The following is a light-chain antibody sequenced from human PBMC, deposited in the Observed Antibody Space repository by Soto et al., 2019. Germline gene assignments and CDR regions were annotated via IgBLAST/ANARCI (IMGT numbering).Light chain of an antibody. CDR1: QSVSSY. Sequence: EIVLTQSPATLSLSPGERATLSCRASQSVSSYLAWYQQKPGQAPGLLIYDASNRATGIPARFSGSGSETDFNLTISSLEPEDFAVYYCQQRSNWITFGQWTRLEIK. J-gene: IGKJ5*01. V-gene: IGKV3-11*01. CDR3: QQRSNWIT. CDR2: DAS.